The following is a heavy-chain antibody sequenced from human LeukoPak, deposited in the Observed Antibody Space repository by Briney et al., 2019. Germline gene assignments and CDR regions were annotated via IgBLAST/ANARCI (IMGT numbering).Heavy chain of an antibody. CDR1: GGTFSSYA. V-gene: IGHV1-18*01. CDR3: ARDAYSVSWTGDY. CDR2: ISAYNGNT. D-gene: IGHD6-13*01. Sequence: ASVKVSCKASGGTFSSYAISWVRQAPGQGLEWMGWISAYNGNTNYAQKLQGRVTMTTDTSTSTAYMELRSLRSDDTAVYYCARDAYSVSWTGDYWGQGTLVTVSS. J-gene: IGHJ4*02.